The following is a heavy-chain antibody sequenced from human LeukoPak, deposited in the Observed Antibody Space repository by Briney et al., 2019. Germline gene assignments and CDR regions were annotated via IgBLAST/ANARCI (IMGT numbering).Heavy chain of an antibody. D-gene: IGHD4-23*01. Sequence: SETLSLTCAVYGGSFSGYYWSWIRQPPGKGLEWIGEINHSGSTNYNPSLKSRVTISVDTSKNQFSLKLSSVTAADTAVYYCARGGYGGNSLDAFDIWGQGTMVTVSS. J-gene: IGHJ3*02. CDR2: INHSGST. V-gene: IGHV4-34*01. CDR3: ARGGYGGNSLDAFDI. CDR1: GGSFSGYY.